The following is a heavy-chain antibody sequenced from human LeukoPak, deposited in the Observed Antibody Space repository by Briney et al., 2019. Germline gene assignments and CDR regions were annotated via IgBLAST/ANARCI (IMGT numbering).Heavy chain of an antibody. Sequence: GASVKVSCKASGYTFTSYGISWVRQAPGQGLEWMGWISAYNGNTNYAQKLQGRVTMTTDKSTSTAYMELSSLRSEDTAVYYCARDGVPHGPDSSSWCVYWGQGTLVTVSS. CDR3: ARDGVPHGPDSSSWCVY. CDR1: GYTFTSYG. D-gene: IGHD6-13*01. J-gene: IGHJ4*02. V-gene: IGHV1-18*01. CDR2: ISAYNGNT.